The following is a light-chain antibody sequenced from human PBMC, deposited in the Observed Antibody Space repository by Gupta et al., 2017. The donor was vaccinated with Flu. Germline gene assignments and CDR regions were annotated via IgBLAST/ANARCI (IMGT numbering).Light chain of an antibody. CDR1: QSLVHRNGNTY. V-gene: IGKV2-30*02. CDR2: RVS. CDR3: MQGTHSPT. J-gene: IGKJ1*01. Sequence: DVVMTQSPLSLPVTLGQPASISCRASQSLVHRNGNTYLTWFQQRPGQSPRRLIYRVSNRDSGVPDRFSGSGSGTDFTLKSSRVEAEDVGVYYCMQGTHSPTFGQGTKVEIK.